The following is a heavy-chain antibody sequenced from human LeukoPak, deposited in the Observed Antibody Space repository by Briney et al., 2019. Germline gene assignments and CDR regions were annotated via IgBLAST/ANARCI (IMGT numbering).Heavy chain of an antibody. CDR2: ISWDGGST. D-gene: IGHD6-19*01. V-gene: IGHV3-43*01. J-gene: IGHJ4*02. Sequence: PGGSLRLSCAASGFTFDDYTMHWVRQAPGKGLEWVSLISWDGGSTYYADSVKGRFTISRDNSKNSLYLQMNSLRTEDTALYYCATQYSSGWYPVDYWGQGTLVTVSS. CDR1: GFTFDDYT. CDR3: ATQYSSGWYPVDY.